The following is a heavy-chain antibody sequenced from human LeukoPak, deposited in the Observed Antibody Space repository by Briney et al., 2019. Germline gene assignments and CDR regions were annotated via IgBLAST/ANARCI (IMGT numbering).Heavy chain of an antibody. CDR3: ARDRIMVRGVIMGFDP. V-gene: IGHV3-7*03. J-gene: IGHJ5*02. Sequence: PGGSLRLSCAASGFTFSSYWMSWVRQAPGKGLEWVANIKQDGSEKYYVDSVKGRFTISRDNAKNSLYLQMNSLRADDTAVYYCARDRIMVRGVIMGFDPWGQGTLVTVSS. CDR2: IKQDGSEK. D-gene: IGHD3-10*01. CDR1: GFTFSSYW.